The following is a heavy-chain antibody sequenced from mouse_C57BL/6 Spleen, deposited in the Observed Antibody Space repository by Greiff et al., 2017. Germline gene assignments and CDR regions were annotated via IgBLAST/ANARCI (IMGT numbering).Heavy chain of an antibody. CDR1: GYTFTSYW. V-gene: IGHV1-69*01. CDR2: IDPSDSYT. Sequence: QVQLQQPGAELVMPGASVKLSCKASGYTFTSYWMHWVKQRPGQGLEWIGEIDPSDSYTNYNQKFKGKSTLTVDKSSSTAYMQLSSLTSEDSAVYYCARSVITTVVDRYFDVWGTGTTVTVSS. D-gene: IGHD1-1*01. J-gene: IGHJ1*03. CDR3: ARSVITTVVDRYFDV.